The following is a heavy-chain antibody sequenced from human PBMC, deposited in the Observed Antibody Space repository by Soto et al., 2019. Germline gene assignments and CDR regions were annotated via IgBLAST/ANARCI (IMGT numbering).Heavy chain of an antibody. Sequence: PSETLSLTCIVSGDSVTSGSYYWTWLRQPPGKGLEWIGYISYTGRTKYNPSLQSRVTRSVDTSKNDFSLNLSSVTAADKAVYFCAREWGLLPYYVMNVWGHGTAVTVSS. CDR2: ISYTGRT. V-gene: IGHV4-61*03. CDR1: GDSVTSGSYY. J-gene: IGHJ6*02. D-gene: IGHD7-27*01. CDR3: AREWGLLPYYVMNV.